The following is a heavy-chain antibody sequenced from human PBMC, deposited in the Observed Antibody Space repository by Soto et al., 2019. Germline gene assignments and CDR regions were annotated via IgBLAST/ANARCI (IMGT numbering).Heavy chain of an antibody. CDR3: AKSSYQLPPQAMVRGVIITPFDY. V-gene: IGHV3-23*01. CDR2: ISGSGGST. D-gene: IGHD3-10*01. Sequence: EVQLLESGGGLVQPGGSLRLSCAASGFTFSSYAMSWVRQAPGKGLEWVSAISGSGGSTYYADSVKGRFTISRDNSKNTLYLQMNSLRAEDTAVYYCAKSSYQLPPQAMVRGVIITPFDYWGQGTLVTVSS. CDR1: GFTFSSYA. J-gene: IGHJ4*02.